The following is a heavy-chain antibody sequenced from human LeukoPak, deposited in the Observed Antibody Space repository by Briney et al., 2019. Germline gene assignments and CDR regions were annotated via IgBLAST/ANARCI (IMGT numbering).Heavy chain of an antibody. V-gene: IGHV3-7*01. J-gene: IGHJ4*02. Sequence: QSGGSLRLSCAASGFTFSNYWMTWVRQAPGKGLEWVANIKHDGSEKYYVDSMKGRFTISRDNAKNSLYLQMNSLRAEDTAVYYCARIISSTWYYWGQGTLVTVSS. CDR3: ARIISSTWYY. CDR1: GFTFSNYW. CDR2: IKHDGSEK. D-gene: IGHD6-13*01.